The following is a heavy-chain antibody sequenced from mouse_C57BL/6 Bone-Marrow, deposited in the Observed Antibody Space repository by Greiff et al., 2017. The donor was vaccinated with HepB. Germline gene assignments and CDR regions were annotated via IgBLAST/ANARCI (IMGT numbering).Heavy chain of an antibody. CDR1: GYTFTDYE. V-gene: IGHV1-15*01. Sequence: VKLQESGAELVRPGASVTLSCKASGYTFTDYEMHWVKQTPVHGLEWIGAIDPETGGTAYNQKFKGKAILTADKSSSTAYMELRSLTSEDSAVYYCTRWYSNYFFDYWGQGTTLTVSS. J-gene: IGHJ2*01. CDR2: IDPETGGT. D-gene: IGHD2-5*01. CDR3: TRWYSNYFFDY.